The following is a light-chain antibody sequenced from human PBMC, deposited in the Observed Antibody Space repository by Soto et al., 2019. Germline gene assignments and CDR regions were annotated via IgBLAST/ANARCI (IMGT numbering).Light chain of an antibody. CDR1: SSDIGTYNY. CDR2: DVS. V-gene: IGLV2-14*03. Sequence: QSVLTQPASVSGSPGQSITISCTGTSSDIGTYNYVSWYQQHTGKAPKLMIFDVSYRPSGVSNRFSGSKSDNTASLTISGLQAEDEADYYCTSYTGTSSRYVFGTGTKL. CDR3: TSYTGTSSRYV. J-gene: IGLJ1*01.